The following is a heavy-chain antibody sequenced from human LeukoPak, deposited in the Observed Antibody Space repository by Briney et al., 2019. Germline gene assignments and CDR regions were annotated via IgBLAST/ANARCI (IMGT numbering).Heavy chain of an antibody. CDR3: AKSHGVLRFLEWLLLYYFDY. Sequence: GGSLRLSCAASGFTFSDYSMTWVRQAPGQGLEWVASLRKDGTKENYVDSAKGRFIISRDNARSSLFLQMNSLRVEDTAVYYCAKSHGVLRFLEWLLLYYFDYWGQGTLVTVSS. V-gene: IGHV3-7*01. J-gene: IGHJ4*02. CDR1: GFTFSDYS. D-gene: IGHD3-3*01. CDR2: LRKDGTKE.